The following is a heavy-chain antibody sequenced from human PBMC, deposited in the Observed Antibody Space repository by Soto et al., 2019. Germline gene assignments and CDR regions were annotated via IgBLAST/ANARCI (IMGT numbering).Heavy chain of an antibody. CDR1: GYTFTSYD. CDR3: ASGLDYDILTGFKYYYYMDV. D-gene: IGHD3-9*01. CDR2: MNPNSGNT. J-gene: IGHJ6*03. V-gene: IGHV1-8*01. Sequence: ASVKVSCKASGYTFTSYDINWVRQATGQGLEWKGWMNPNSGNTGYAQKFQGRVTMTRNTSISTAYMELSSLRSEDTAVYYCASGLDYDILTGFKYYYYMDVWGKGTTVTVSS.